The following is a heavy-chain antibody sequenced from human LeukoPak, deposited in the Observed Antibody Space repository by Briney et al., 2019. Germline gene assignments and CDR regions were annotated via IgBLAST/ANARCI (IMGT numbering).Heavy chain of an antibody. V-gene: IGHV4-4*07. Sequence: SETLSLTCTVSGGSISSYYWSWIRQPAGKGLEWIGRIYTSGSTNYNPSLKSRVTTSVDTSKNQFSLKLSSVTAADTAVYYCARDSGYCSSTSCSPANWFDPWGQGTLVTVSS. J-gene: IGHJ5*02. CDR3: ARDSGYCSSTSCSPANWFDP. CDR2: IYTSGST. D-gene: IGHD2-2*03. CDR1: GGSISSYY.